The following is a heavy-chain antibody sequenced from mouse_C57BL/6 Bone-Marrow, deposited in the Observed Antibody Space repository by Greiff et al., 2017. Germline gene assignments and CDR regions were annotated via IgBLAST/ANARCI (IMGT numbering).Heavy chain of an antibody. Sequence: EVTLVESGGGLVKPGGSLKLSCAASGFTFRAYGMHWVRQAPEKWLEWVAYISSGSSTIYYAATVKGRFSISRDNAKTTLFLQMTSLRSEDTAMYYCASLRSYAMDYWGQGTSVTVSS. D-gene: IGHD1-1*01. V-gene: IGHV5-17*01. J-gene: IGHJ4*01. CDR3: ASLRSYAMDY. CDR1: GFTFRAYG. CDR2: ISSGSSTI.